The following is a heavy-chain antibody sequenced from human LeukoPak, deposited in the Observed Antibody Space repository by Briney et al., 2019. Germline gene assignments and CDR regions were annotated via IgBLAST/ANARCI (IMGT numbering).Heavy chain of an antibody. CDR3: AKDIVRAGYSSSWGEDYYYYGMDV. D-gene: IGHD6-13*01. J-gene: IGHJ6*02. V-gene: IGHV3-43*02. CDR1: GFTFDDYA. CDR2: ISGDGGST. Sequence: PGGSLRLSCAASGFTFDDYAFHWVRQAPGKGLQWVSLISGDGGSTYYADSVKGRFTISRDNSKNSLYLQMNSLRTEDTALYYCAKDIVRAGYSSSWGEDYYYYGMDVWGQGTTVTVSS.